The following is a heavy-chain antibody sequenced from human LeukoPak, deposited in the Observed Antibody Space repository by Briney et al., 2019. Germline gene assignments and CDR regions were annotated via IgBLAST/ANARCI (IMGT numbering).Heavy chain of an antibody. J-gene: IGHJ4*02. CDR1: GYIFSDYY. CDR2: INPKSGAA. D-gene: IGHD6-13*01. Sequence: GASVKVSCKASGYIFSDYYMHWVRQAPGLGLEWLGWINPKSGAADYAQQFRGRVTMTRDTSINTDYMEMKRVTSNDTAVYYCARGAGAETSPLDFWGQGTLVIVS. CDR3: ARGAGAETSPLDF. V-gene: IGHV1-2*02.